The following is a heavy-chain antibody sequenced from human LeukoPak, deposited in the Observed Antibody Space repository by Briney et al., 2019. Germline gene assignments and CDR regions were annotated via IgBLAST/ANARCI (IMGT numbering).Heavy chain of an antibody. J-gene: IGHJ1*01. CDR3: ARRMRSSGYYQH. CDR2: IYYSGST. V-gene: IGHV4-31*03. CDR1: GGSISSGGYY. D-gene: IGHD3-22*01. Sequence: SQTLSLTCTVSGGSISSGGYYWSWIRQHPGKGLEWIGYIYYSGSTYYNPSLKSRVTISVDTSKNQFSLKLSSVTAADTAVYYCARRMRSSGYYQHWGQGTLVTVSS.